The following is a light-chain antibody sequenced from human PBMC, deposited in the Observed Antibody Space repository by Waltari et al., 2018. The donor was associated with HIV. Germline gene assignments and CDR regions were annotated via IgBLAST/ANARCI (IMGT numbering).Light chain of an antibody. J-gene: IGLJ2*01. Sequence: NFMLTQPHSVSESPGETVTISCTRSSGSIANYYVQWYQQRPGSALTTVIHEDNKRPSGVPDRYSGSIDSSSNAASLTNSGLKTEDEADYYCQSYYLSIVVFGGGTKRTVL. V-gene: IGLV6-57*04. CDR2: EDN. CDR1: SGSIANYY. CDR3: QSYYLSIVV.